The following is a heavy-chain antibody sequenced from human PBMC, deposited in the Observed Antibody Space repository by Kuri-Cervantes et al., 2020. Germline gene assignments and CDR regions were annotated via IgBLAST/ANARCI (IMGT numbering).Heavy chain of an antibody. CDR2: INWNGGST. J-gene: IGHJ4*02. V-gene: IGHV3-20*04. CDR1: GFTFSSYS. D-gene: IGHD5-24*01. CDR3: AREMATKDAFDY. Sequence: GGSLRLSCAASGFTFSSYSMNWVRQAPGKGLEWVSGINWNGGSTGYADSVKGRFTISRDNAKNSLYLQMNSLRAEDTALYYCAREMATKDAFDYWGQGTLVTVSS.